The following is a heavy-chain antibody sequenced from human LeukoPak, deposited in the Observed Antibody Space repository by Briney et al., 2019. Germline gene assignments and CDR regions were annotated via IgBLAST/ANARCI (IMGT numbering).Heavy chain of an antibody. CDR2: ISAYNGNT. CDR1: GYTFTSYG. D-gene: IGHD6-19*01. J-gene: IGHJ6*03. Sequence: ASVKVSCKASGYTFTSYGISWVRQAPGQGLEWMGWISAYNGNTNYAQKLQGRVTMTTDTSTSTAYMELRSLRSDDTAVYYCARELTVAGIYYYYYYMDVWGKGTTVTVSS. CDR3: ARELTVAGIYYYYYYMDV. V-gene: IGHV1-18*01.